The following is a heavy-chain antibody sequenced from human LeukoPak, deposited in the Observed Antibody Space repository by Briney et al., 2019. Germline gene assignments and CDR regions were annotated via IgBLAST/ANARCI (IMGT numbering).Heavy chain of an antibody. J-gene: IGHJ4*02. V-gene: IGHV4-39*06. CDR3: AREDYSYAYYFDN. CDR1: GGSISSCNYY. D-gene: IGHD5-18*01. Sequence: SETLSLTCTVSGGSISSCNYYWGWIRQPPGKGLEWIGSIHYSGSTYYNPSLKSRVTISVDTSKNQFALNLSSVTAADTAVYYCAREDYSYAYYFDNWGQGTLVTVSS. CDR2: IHYSGST.